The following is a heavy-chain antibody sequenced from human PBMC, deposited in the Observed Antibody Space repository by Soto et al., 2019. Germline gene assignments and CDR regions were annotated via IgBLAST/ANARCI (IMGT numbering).Heavy chain of an antibody. CDR3: ARAIYYYDSSGYYYFEY. Sequence: QVQLQESGPGLVKPSQTLSLTCTVSGGSISSGDYYWSWIRQPPGKGLEWIGYIYYSGSTYYNPYLKSRVTISVDTSKNQFSLKLSSVTAADTAVYYCARAIYYYDSSGYYYFEYWGQGTLVNVSS. J-gene: IGHJ4*02. V-gene: IGHV4-30-4*01. D-gene: IGHD3-22*01. CDR2: IYYSGST. CDR1: GGSISSGDYY.